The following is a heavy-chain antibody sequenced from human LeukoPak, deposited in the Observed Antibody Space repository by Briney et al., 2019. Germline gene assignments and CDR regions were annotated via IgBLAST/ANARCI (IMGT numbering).Heavy chain of an antibody. CDR2: IWYDGSNK. D-gene: IGHD4-17*01. CDR3: AKDRTTVTTFADY. J-gene: IGHJ4*02. CDR1: GFTFSSYG. Sequence: GGSLRLSCAASGFTFSSYGMHGVRQAPGKGLEWVAVIWYDGSNKYYADSVKGRFTISRDNSKNTLYLQMNSLRAEDTAVYYCAKDRTTVTTFADYWGQGTLVTVSS. V-gene: IGHV3-33*06.